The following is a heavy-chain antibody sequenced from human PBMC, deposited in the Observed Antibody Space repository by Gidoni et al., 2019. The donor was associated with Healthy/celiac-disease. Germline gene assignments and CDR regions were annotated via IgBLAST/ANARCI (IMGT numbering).Heavy chain of an antibody. D-gene: IGHD2-21*01. J-gene: IGHJ3*02. V-gene: IGHV3-21*01. Sequence: EVQLVESGGGLVKPGGSLRLSCAASGFTFSSYSMNWVRQAPGKGLEWVSAISSSSSYIYYADSVKGRFTISRDNAKNSLYLQMNSLRAEDTAVYYCARAGDTAFDIWGQGTMVTVSS. CDR1: GFTFSSYS. CDR2: ISSSSSYI. CDR3: ARAGDTAFDI.